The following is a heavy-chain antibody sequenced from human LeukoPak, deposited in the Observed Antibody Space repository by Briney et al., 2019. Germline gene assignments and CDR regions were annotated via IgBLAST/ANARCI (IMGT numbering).Heavy chain of an antibody. D-gene: IGHD3-10*01. CDR3: ARGGYYGSGNDFRFDP. J-gene: IGHJ5*02. Sequence: GGSLRLSCAASGFTFNTYSMSWVRQAPGKGLEWVSIISRASESIFYADSVKGRFTISRDNAKNSLYLQMNGLRAEDTAIYYCARGGYYGSGNDFRFDPWGQGTLVTVSS. CDR2: ISRASESI. V-gene: IGHV3-21*04. CDR1: GFTFNTYS.